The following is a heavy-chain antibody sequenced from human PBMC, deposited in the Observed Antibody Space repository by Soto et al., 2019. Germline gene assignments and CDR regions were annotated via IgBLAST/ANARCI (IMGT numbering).Heavy chain of an antibody. J-gene: IGHJ6*02. CDR2: IRPYSGNT. D-gene: IGHD3-16*01. Sequence: QVQLVQSGDEVRKPGSSVKVSCKASGYIFVNYGIAWVRQAPGQGLEWMGWIRPYSGNTHYASKVQGRLTMTTDTATSTAYMDLGSRTSDDTAVYYCAMVDNYVTPTPQDVWGQGTTVTFSS. V-gene: IGHV1-18*01. CDR1: GYIFVNYG. CDR3: AMVDNYVTPTPQDV.